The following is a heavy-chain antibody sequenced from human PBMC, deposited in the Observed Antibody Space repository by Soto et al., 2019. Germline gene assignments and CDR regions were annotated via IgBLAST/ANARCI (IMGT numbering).Heavy chain of an antibody. V-gene: IGHV1-8*02. D-gene: IGHD3-9*01. CDR2: MNPNSGNT. J-gene: IGHJ4*02. Sequence: QVKLVQSGAEVKKPGASVKVSCKASGYTFTSYDINWVRQATGQGLEWMGWMNPNSGNTGYAQKFQGRVTMTRNTSISTAYMELSSMVSEGTGVYYCARERSYFGDYWGQGTLGSVSS. CDR3: ARERSYFGDY. CDR1: GYTFTSYD.